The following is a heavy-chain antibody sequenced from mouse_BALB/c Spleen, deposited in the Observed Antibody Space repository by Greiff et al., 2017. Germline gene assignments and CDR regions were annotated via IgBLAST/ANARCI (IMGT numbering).Heavy chain of an antibody. Sequence: EVHLVESGGGLVQPGGSRKLSCAASGFTFSDYGMAWVRQAPGKGPEWVAFISNLAYSIYYADTVTGRFTISRENAKNTLYLEMSSLRSEDTAMYYCAREGDYYGRRYFDYWGQGTTLTVSS. CDR2: ISNLAYSI. V-gene: IGHV5-15*02. CDR3: AREGDYYGRRYFDY. D-gene: IGHD1-1*01. J-gene: IGHJ2*01. CDR1: GFTFSDYG.